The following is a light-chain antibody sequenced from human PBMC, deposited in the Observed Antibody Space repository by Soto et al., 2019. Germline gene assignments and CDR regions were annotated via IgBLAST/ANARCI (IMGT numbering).Light chain of an antibody. V-gene: IGLV4-69*01. CDR1: SGHSSYT. CDR2: VNGDGSH. J-gene: IGLJ2*01. Sequence: QPVLTQSPSASASLGASVKLTCTLSSGHSSYTIAWHQQQPEKGPRYLMKVNGDGSHNKGDGIPDRFSGSTSGAERYLTISSLQSEDEADYYCQTWGTGVVFGGGTKVTVL. CDR3: QTWGTGVV.